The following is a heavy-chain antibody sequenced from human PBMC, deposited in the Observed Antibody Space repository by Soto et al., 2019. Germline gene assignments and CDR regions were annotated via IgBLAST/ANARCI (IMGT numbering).Heavy chain of an antibody. CDR3: EVALVRGHKMWFDP. J-gene: IGHJ5*02. D-gene: IGHD3-10*01. CDR1: GFSFSSYG. Sequence: EVQLLESGGGLVQPGGSLRLSCVASGFSFSSYGMSWVRQAPGRGLEWVSAITGVNGGSTYYADSVKGRFTVSRDASKTTLYLQMNSMRAEDTALYYCEVALVRGHKMWFDPWGQGTLVTVSS. V-gene: IGHV3-23*01. CDR2: ITGVNGGST.